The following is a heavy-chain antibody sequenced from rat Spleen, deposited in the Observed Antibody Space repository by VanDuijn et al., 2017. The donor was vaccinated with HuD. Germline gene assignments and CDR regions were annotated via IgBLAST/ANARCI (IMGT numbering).Heavy chain of an antibody. V-gene: IGHV5-25*01. CDR1: GFTFSNYY. CDR2: ISSGGGNI. D-gene: IGHD1-11*01. J-gene: IGHJ2*01. CDR3: ARAIRSAGLYYFDY. Sequence: EVQLVESGGGLVQPGRSMKLSCAASGFTFSNYYMAWVRQTPTKGLEWVASISSGGGNIYYRDPVKGRFTISRDNAKSTLYLQMDSLRSEDTATYYCARAIRSAGLYYFDYWGQGVMVTVSS.